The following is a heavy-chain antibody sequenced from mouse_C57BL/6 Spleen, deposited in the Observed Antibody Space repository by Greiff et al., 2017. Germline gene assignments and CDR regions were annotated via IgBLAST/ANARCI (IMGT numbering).Heavy chain of an antibody. CDR2: IDPSDSET. V-gene: IGHV1-52*01. CDR1: GYTFTSYW. J-gene: IGHJ1*03. CDR3: ARGEGWYTDV. Sequence: QVQLQQPGAELVRPGSSVKLSCKASGYTFTSYWMHWVKQRPIQGLEWIGNIDPSDSETHYNQKFKDKATLTVDKSSSTAYMQLSSLTSEDSAVYYCARGEGWYTDVWGTGTAVTASS.